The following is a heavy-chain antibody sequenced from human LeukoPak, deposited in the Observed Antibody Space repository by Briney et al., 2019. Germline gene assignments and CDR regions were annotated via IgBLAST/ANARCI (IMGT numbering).Heavy chain of an antibody. CDR3: ARARLHHRSFDLKTSYYFDY. J-gene: IGHJ4*02. V-gene: IGHV3-53*01. CDR2: IYSGGST. Sequence: GGSLRLSCAASGFTVSSNYIWVRQAPGKGLEWVSVIYSGGSTYYADSVKGRFTIFRDNSKNTLYLQMNSLRTEDTAVYYCARARLHHRSFDLKTSYYFDYWGQGTLVTVSS. D-gene: IGHD6-25*01. CDR1: GFTVSSNY.